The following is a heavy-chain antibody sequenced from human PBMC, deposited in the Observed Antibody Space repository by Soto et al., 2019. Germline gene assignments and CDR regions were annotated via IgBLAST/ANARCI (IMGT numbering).Heavy chain of an antibody. J-gene: IGHJ6*03. CDR2: VSPYEINA. CDR3: ARDVVVAAFTPYYMDV. V-gene: IGHV1-18*01. Sequence: GASVKVSCKASGYTFTSFGISWVRQAPGHGLEWMGWVSPYEINAIYAQKFQGRVTMTTDTSTSTAYMELSSLRSDDTAVYYCARDVVVAAFTPYYMDVWGKGTTVTVSS. D-gene: IGHD2-15*01. CDR1: GYTFTSFG.